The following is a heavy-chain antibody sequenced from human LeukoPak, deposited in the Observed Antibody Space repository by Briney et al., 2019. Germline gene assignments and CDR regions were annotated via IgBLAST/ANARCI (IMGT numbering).Heavy chain of an antibody. CDR2: IYYSGSN. J-gene: IGHJ6*03. CDR1: GGSISSNSYY. V-gene: IGHV4-39*01. Sequence: SETLSLTCAVSGGSISSNSYYWGWIRQPPGKGLEWIGSIYYSGSNYYYPSLKSRVTISVDTSKNQFSLKLSSVTAADTAVYYCAKLANYYYNYMDVWGKGTTVTISS. CDR3: AKLANYYYNYMDV.